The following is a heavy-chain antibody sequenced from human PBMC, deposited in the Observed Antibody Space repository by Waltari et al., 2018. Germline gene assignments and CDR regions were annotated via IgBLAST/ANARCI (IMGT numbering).Heavy chain of an antibody. J-gene: IGHJ3*02. Sequence: QVQLQQWGAGLLKPSETLSPTCAVYGGSFSGYYWSWIRQPPGKGREWLGEINHSGSTNYNPSLKSRVTISVDTSKNQFSLKLSSVTAADTAVDYCAGGSYTYGAFDIWGQGTMVTVSS. CDR1: GGSFSGYY. CDR3: AGGSYTYGAFDI. V-gene: IGHV4-34*01. CDR2: INHSGST. D-gene: IGHD3-16*01.